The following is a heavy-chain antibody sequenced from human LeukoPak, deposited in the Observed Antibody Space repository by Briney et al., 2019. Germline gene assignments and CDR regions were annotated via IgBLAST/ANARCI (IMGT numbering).Heavy chain of an antibody. D-gene: IGHD6-19*01. Sequence: GGSLRLSCTASGFTFGDCAMSWVRQAPGKGLEWVGFIRSKAYGGTTEYAASVKGRFTISRDDSKSIAYLQMNSLKTEDTAVYYCTRARGSGWSGGYWGQGTLVTVSS. CDR3: TRARGSGWSGGY. CDR2: IRSKAYGGTT. V-gene: IGHV3-49*04. J-gene: IGHJ4*02. CDR1: GFTFGDCA.